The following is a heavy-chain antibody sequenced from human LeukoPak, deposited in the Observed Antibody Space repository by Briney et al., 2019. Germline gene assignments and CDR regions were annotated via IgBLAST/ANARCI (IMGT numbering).Heavy chain of an antibody. CDR3: AKDRGIVVPAAIGYYYYYYGMDV. V-gene: IGHV3-30*18. CDR1: GFTFSSHG. D-gene: IGHD2-2*01. Sequence: PGRSLRLSCAASGFTFSSHGMHWVRQAPGKGLEWVAVISYDGSNKYYADSVKGRFTISRDNSKNTLYLQMNSLRAEDTAVYYCAKDRGIVVPAAIGYYYYYYGMDVWGKGTTVTVSS. J-gene: IGHJ6*04. CDR2: ISYDGSNK.